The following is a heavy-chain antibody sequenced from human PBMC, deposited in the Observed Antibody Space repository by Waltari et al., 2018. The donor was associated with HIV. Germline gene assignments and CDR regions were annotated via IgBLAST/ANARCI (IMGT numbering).Heavy chain of an antibody. D-gene: IGHD5-12*01. V-gene: IGHV3-48*02. J-gene: IGHJ4*02. CDR1: GVTSSSYT. CDR3: ARDLVAPGNFFDY. Sequence: EVQLVESGGGLVQPGGSLRLSCAASGVTSSSYTMNWARQAPGRGLEWLSSISNSGSAIYYADSVKGRFTISRDNAKNSLYLQMNSLRDEDTAVYYCARDLVAPGNFFDYWGQGTLVTVSS. CDR2: ISNSGSAI.